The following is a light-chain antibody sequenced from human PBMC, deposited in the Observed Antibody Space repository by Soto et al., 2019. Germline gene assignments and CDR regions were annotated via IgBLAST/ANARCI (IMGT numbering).Light chain of an antibody. J-gene: IGKJ1*01. CDR3: QQLKSYPQT. V-gene: IGKV1-5*01. Sequence: DIQMTQSPSTLSASVGERVSISCRANESITNFLAWYQQRPGKAPKLLIYDASTLESGVPSRFRGSGSGTEFTLTISSLQPEDFATYYCQQLKSYPQTFGQGTKVDI. CDR1: ESITNF. CDR2: DAS.